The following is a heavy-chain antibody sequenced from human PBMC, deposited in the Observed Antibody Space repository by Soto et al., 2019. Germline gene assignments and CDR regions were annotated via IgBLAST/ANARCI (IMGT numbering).Heavy chain of an antibody. CDR3: GKEIASAYFPLDV. D-gene: IGHD2-21*01. Sequence: EVQLLEAGGGVVRPGGSLRLSCVASGIIFSDYAMTWVRQAPGKGPEWVSTISGSAGSTYSADSVKGRFTISRDNAKNTLYLQMTSLTAEDTAVYYCGKEIASAYFPLDVWGQGTLVTVSS. CDR1: GIIFSDYA. V-gene: IGHV3-23*01. CDR2: ISGSAGST. J-gene: IGHJ4*02.